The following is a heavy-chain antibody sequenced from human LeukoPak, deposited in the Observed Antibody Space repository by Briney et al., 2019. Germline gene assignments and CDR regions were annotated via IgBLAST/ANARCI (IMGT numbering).Heavy chain of an antibody. CDR1: GGTFSSYA. J-gene: IGHJ4*02. Sequence: SVKVSCKASGGTFSSYAISWVRQAPGQGLEWMGGIIPIFGTANYAQKFQGRVTITADESTSTAYMELSSLRSEDTAVYYCARGDSSGYYFGYWGQGTLVTVSS. CDR2: IIPIFGTA. V-gene: IGHV1-69*01. D-gene: IGHD3-22*01. CDR3: ARGDSSGYYFGY.